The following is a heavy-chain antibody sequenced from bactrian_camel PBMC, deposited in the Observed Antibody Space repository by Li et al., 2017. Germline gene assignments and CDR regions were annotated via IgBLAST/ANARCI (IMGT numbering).Heavy chain of an antibody. D-gene: IGHD1*01. V-gene: IGHV3S53*01. J-gene: IGHJ4*01. Sequence: HVQLVESGGGSVQPGGSLRLSCAASGLTYSRNCMGWYRQAPGKERELISTITNDGVIKYKGSVQGRFTASRDISKNTLYLQMNSLKPEDTAMYYCAADLRRCRDVPFPYVYTYWGQGTQVTVS. CDR3: AADLRRCRDVPFPYVYTY. CDR1: GLTYSRNC. CDR2: ITNDGVI.